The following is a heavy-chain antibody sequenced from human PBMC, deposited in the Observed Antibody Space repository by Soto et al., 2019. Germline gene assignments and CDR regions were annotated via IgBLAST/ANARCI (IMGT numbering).Heavy chain of an antibody. J-gene: IGHJ6*02. D-gene: IGHD2-2*01. CDR2: INPNSGGT. Sequence: PVKVYCQAAGYRFTGYFMDRVRQKHEKGLXXXXWINPNSGGTNNAQKFQGWVTMTRDTSISTAYMQLSRLRSDDTAVYYCARDRLVFLVVPAAIYYYYGMDVWGQGTTVTVSS. CDR3: ARDRLVFLVVPAAIYYYYGMDV. CDR1: GYRFTGYF. V-gene: IGHV1-2*04.